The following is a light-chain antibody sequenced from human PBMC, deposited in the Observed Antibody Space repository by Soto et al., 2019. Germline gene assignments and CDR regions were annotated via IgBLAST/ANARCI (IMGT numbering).Light chain of an antibody. CDR3: TSYAGTYSFFYV. Sequence: QSVLTQPPSASGSPGQSVTISCTGTSSDVGAYNYVSWYQQLPGKAPKLIIYEVSKRPSGVPDRFSGSKSGNTASLTVSGLQAEDEDDYYCTSYAGTYSFFYVFGTGPKVTVL. CDR1: SSDVGAYNY. V-gene: IGLV2-8*01. CDR2: EVS. J-gene: IGLJ1*01.